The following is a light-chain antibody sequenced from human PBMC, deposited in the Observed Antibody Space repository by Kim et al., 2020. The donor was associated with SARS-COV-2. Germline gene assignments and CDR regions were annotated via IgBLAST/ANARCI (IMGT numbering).Light chain of an antibody. CDR1: QSVSSY. CDR3: QQSYSTPLWT. V-gene: IGKV1-39*01. Sequence: SVGDRVTITCRASQSVSSYLNWYQQKPGKAPKLLIYAASSLQSGVPSRFSGSGSGTDFTLTISSLQPEDFATYYCQQSYSTPLWTFGQGTKVDIK. CDR2: AAS. J-gene: IGKJ1*01.